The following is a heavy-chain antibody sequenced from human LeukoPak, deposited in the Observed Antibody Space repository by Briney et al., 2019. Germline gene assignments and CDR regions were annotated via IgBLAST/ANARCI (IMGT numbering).Heavy chain of an antibody. D-gene: IGHD1-26*01. CDR1: GGSISSYY. CDR3: ARVKEWELLGAWFDP. V-gene: IGHV4-4*07. CDR2: IYTSGST. J-gene: IGHJ5*02. Sequence: SETLSLTCTVSGGSISSYYWSWIRQPAGEGLEWIGRIYTSGSTNYNPSLKSRVTMSVDTSKNQFSLKLSSVTAADTDVYYCARVKEWELLGAWFDPWGQGTLVTVSS.